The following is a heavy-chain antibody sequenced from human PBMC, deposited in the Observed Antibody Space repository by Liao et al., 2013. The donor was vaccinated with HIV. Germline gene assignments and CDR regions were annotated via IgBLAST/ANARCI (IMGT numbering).Heavy chain of an antibody. D-gene: IGHD4-11*01. J-gene: IGHJ4*02. V-gene: IGHV4-39*07. CDR2: IYYSGST. Sequence: QLQLQESGPGLVKPSETLSLTCTVSGGSISSSSYYWGWIRQPPGKGLEWIGSIYYSGSTSYNPSLKSRVTISVDSSKRQFSLRLASVTAADTAVYFCARDPAYINYGFDCWGQGTLVTVSS. CDR1: GGSISSSSYY. CDR3: ARDPAYINYGFDC.